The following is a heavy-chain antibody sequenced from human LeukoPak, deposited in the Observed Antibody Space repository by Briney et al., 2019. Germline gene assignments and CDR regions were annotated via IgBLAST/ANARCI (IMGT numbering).Heavy chain of an antibody. CDR1: GYTFISYA. V-gene: IGHV7-4-1*02. D-gene: IGHD6-19*01. Sequence: GASVKVSCKASGYTFISYAMNWVRQAPGQGLEWMGWINTNTANPTYAQGFTGRFVFSLDTSVSTAYLQISSLKAEDTAVYYCARVAQKLERIVVAGTSEWRANWFFDLWGRGTLVTVSS. CDR2: INTNTANP. J-gene: IGHJ2*01. CDR3: ARVAQKLERIVVAGTSEWRANWFFDL.